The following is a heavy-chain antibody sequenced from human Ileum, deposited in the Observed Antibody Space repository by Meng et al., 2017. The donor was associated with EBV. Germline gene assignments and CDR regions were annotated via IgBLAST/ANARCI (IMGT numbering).Heavy chain of an antibody. Sequence: EVDVGGAGGGLVNLGGSLRLSCPASVFVFSDYTMNWVRQAPGKGLEWVSSISSRSNYIHYADSVRGRFTISRDNGENALFLQMDSLRDEDTAVYYCAKDEAIGFWGQGTLVTVSS. CDR1: VFVFSDYT. CDR3: AKDEAIGF. CDR2: ISSRSNYI. V-gene: IGHV3-21*01. J-gene: IGHJ4*02.